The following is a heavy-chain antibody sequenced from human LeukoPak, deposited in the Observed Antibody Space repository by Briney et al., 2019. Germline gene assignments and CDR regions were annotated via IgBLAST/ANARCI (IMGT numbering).Heavy chain of an antibody. J-gene: IGHJ4*02. CDR3: ARRGITIFGVVIYYFDY. CDR1: GYTFTSYD. D-gene: IGHD3-3*01. Sequence: GASVKVSCKASGYTFTSYDINWVRQATGQGLEWMGWMNPNSGNTGYAQKFQGRVTITRNTSISTAYMELSSLRSEDTAVYYCARRGITIFGVVIYYFDYWGQGTLVTVSS. CDR2: MNPNSGNT. V-gene: IGHV1-8*03.